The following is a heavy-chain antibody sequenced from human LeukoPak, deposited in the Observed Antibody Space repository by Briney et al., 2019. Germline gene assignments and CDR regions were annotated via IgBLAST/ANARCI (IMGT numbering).Heavy chain of an antibody. CDR1: GFTFSSYG. V-gene: IGHV3-33*05. J-gene: IGHJ4*02. D-gene: IGHD7-27*01. CDR2: ITNDGNYE. Sequence: PGGSLRLSCAASGFTFSSYGMHCVRQAPGKGVEWVAVITNDGNYEKYADAVRGRFTISRDNSKNTLYLQMNSLSAEDTAVYYCARDSITGDNSLDFWGRGTLVTVSS. CDR3: ARDSITGDNSLDF.